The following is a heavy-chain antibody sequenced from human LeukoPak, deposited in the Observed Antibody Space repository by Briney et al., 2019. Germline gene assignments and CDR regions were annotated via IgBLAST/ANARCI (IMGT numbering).Heavy chain of an antibody. CDR1: GGSISSGGYY. CDR3: ARDLGYCTSTSCRYFDC. J-gene: IGHJ4*02. CDR2: ISYSGST. V-gene: IGHV4-31*03. Sequence: SETLSLTCTVSGGSISSGGYYWSWIRQHPGRGLEWIGYISYSGSTYYNPSLKSRLTISVDTSRNQFSLKLSSVTAADTAVYYCARDLGYCTSTSCRYFDCWGLGTLVTVSS. D-gene: IGHD2-2*01.